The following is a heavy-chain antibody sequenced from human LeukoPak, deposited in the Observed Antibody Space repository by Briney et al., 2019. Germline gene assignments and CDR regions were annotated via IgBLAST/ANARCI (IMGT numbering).Heavy chain of an antibody. CDR2: ISWNSGSI. D-gene: IGHD3-10*01. CDR1: GFTFDDYA. J-gene: IGHJ4*02. V-gene: IGHV3-9*01. Sequence: GGSLRLSCAASGFTFDDYAMHWVRQAPGKGLEWVSGISWNSGSIGYADSVKGRFTISRDNAKNSLYLQMNSPRAEDTALYYCAKVDLEGSGSWWYFDYWGQGTLVTVSS. CDR3: AKVDLEGSGSWWYFDY.